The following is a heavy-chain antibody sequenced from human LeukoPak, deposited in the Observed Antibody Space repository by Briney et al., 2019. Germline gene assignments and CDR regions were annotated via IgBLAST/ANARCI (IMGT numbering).Heavy chain of an antibody. V-gene: IGHV4-34*01. Sequence: SETLSLTCAVYGGSFSGYYWSWIRQPPGKGLECIGEINHSGSTNYNPSLKSRVTISVDTSKNQFSLKLSSVTAADTAVYYCARRRAITMVRGVIMQWGQGTLVTVSS. CDR1: GGSFSGYY. CDR3: ARRRAITMVRGVIMQ. J-gene: IGHJ4*02. D-gene: IGHD3-10*01. CDR2: INHSGST.